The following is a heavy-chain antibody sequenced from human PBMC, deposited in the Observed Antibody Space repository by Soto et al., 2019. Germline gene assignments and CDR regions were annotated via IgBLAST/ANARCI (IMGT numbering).Heavy chain of an antibody. CDR3: ARDGRNSYGPPFPFDY. J-gene: IGHJ4*02. Sequence: GASVKVSCKASGYTFTSYGISWVRQAPGQGLEWMGWISAYNGNANYAQKLQGRVTMTTDTSTSTAYMELRSLRSDDTAVYYCARDGRNSYGPPFPFDYWGQGTLVTVSS. CDR2: ISAYNGNA. D-gene: IGHD5-18*01. CDR1: GYTFTSYG. V-gene: IGHV1-18*01.